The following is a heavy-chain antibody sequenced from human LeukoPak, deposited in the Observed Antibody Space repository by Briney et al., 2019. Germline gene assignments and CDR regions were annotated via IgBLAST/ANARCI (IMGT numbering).Heavy chain of an antibody. J-gene: IGHJ4*02. CDR2: INHSGST. Sequence: TSETLSLTCAVYGGSFSGYYWSWIRQPPGKGLDWIGEINHSGSTNYNPSLKSRVTISVDTSKNQFSLKLSSVTAADTAVYYCARGRPFITMVVVVKYDYWGQGTLVTVSS. D-gene: IGHD3-22*01. CDR1: GGSFSGYY. CDR3: ARGRPFITMVVVVKYDY. V-gene: IGHV4-34*01.